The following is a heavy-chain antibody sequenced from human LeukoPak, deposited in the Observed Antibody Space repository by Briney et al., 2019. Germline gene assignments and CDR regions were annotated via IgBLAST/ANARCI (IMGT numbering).Heavy chain of an antibody. J-gene: IGHJ3*02. Sequence: GGSLRLSCAASEFTFSSYEMNWVRQAPGKGLEWVSYICSRGRFIYYADSVKGRFTISRDNAKNSVYLQMNSLRAEDTAVYYCARDRDGYTFDIWGQGTMVTVSS. CDR3: ARDRDGYTFDI. V-gene: IGHV3-48*03. D-gene: IGHD5-24*01. CDR1: EFTFSSYE. CDR2: ICSRGRFI.